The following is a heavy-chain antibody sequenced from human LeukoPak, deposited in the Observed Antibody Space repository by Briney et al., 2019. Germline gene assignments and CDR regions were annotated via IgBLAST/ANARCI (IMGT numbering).Heavy chain of an antibody. CDR2: IYYSGST. J-gene: IGHJ4*02. CDR1: GGSISSGDYY. D-gene: IGHD3-3*01. CDR3: ARTYYDFWSGYLDY. V-gene: IGHV4-30-4*08. Sequence: SETLSLTCTVSGGSISSGDYYWSWIRQPPGKGLEWIGYIYYSGSTYYNPSLKSRVTISVDTSKNQFSLKLSSVTAADTAVYYCARTYYDFWSGYLDYWGQGALVTVSS.